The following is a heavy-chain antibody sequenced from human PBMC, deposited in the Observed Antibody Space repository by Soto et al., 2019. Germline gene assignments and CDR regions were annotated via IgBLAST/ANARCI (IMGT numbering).Heavy chain of an antibody. CDR2: INSDGSRT. V-gene: IGHV3-74*01. CDR3: ARGYGAYYDGNGYLGRN. D-gene: IGHD3-22*01. Sequence: EVQLVESGGGIVQPGGSLRLSCAASGFTFSSYWMHWVRQAPGKGLVWVSRINSDGSRTSYADSAKGRFTISRDNAQNALELQEHGLRAEATAVYCCARGYGAYYDGNGYLGRNWGQSPLGTVSS. CDR1: GFTFSSYW. J-gene: IGHJ1*01.